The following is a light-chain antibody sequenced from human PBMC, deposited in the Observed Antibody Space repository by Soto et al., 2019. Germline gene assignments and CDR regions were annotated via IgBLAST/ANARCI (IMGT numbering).Light chain of an antibody. V-gene: IGLV2-14*01. CDR1: SSDVGGYNF. CDR2: GVT. Sequence: QSVLTQPASVSGSPGQSITISCTGSSSDVGGYNFVSWYQQYPGKAPKLMIYGVTNRPSGVSDRFFGSKSGNTASLTISGLQAEDEADYYCSSYTTSSTHVAFGGGTKLTVL. J-gene: IGLJ2*01. CDR3: SSYTTSSTHVA.